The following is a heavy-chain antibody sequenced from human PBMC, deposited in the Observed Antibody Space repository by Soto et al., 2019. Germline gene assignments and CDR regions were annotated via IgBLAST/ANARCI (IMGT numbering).Heavy chain of an antibody. J-gene: IGHJ5*02. CDR2: IIPIFGTA. Sequence: SVKVSCKASGGTFSSYAISWVRQAPGQGLEWMGGIIPIFGTANYAQKFQGRVTITADESTSTAYMELSSLRSEDTAVYYCARYSSGYSNWFDPWGQGTLVTVSS. V-gene: IGHV1-69*13. CDR3: ARYSSGYSNWFDP. D-gene: IGHD3-22*01. CDR1: GGTFSSYA.